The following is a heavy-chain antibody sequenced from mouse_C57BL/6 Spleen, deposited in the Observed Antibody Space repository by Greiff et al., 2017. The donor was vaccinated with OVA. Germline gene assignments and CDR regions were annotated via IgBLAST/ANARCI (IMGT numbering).Heavy chain of an antibody. CDR2: IWRGGST. CDR1: GFSLTSYG. V-gene: IGHV2-5*01. CDR3: AKTGYYGSSDAMDY. D-gene: IGHD1-1*01. Sequence: QVQLKESGPGLVQPSQSLSITCTVSGFSLTSYGVHWVRQSPGKGLEWLGVIWRGGSTDYNAAFMSRLSITKDNSKSHVFFKMNSLQADDTAIYYCAKTGYYGSSDAMDYWGQGTAVTVSS. J-gene: IGHJ4*01.